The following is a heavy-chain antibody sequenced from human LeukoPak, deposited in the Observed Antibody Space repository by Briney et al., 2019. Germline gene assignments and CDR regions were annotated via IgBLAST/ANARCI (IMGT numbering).Heavy chain of an antibody. CDR2: INHSGST. V-gene: IGHV4-34*01. J-gene: IGHJ4*02. Sequence: SETLSLTCAVYGGSFSSYSWSWIRQPPGKGLEWIGAINHSGSTTYHPSFKTRFTISVDTSKTQFSLKLSSVNAADPAVNYCPAGGNWNDALEDYWGQGTLVTVSS. D-gene: IGHD1-1*01. CDR3: PAGGNWNDALEDY. CDR1: GGSFSSYS.